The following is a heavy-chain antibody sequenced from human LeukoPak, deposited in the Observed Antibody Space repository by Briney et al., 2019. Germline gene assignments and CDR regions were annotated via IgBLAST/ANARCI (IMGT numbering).Heavy chain of an antibody. CDR1: GFTFSSYS. Sequence: GESLRLSCAASGFTFSSYSMNWVRQSPGKGLEWVSSISNTNAIFYADSVKGRFTISRDNARNSLYLQMYSLRVEDTAVYYCAREQTRGGDLDYWGQGARVTVSS. J-gene: IGHJ4*02. CDR3: AREQTRGGDLDY. CDR2: ISNTNAI. D-gene: IGHD2-21*02. V-gene: IGHV3-69-1*01.